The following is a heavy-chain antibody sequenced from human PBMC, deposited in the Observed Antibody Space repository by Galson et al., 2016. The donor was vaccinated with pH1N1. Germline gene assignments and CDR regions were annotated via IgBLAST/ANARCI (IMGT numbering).Heavy chain of an antibody. Sequence: SLRLSCAASGFIFSSYAMTWVRQAPGKGLEWVGNINQHGSKINYGDSVKGRFTISRDNAKNSLFLQMTSLRADDSAVYYCARDRTYSESNTYYDLFDIWGQGTMVTVSS. D-gene: IGHD3-16*01. CDR1: GFIFSSYA. CDR3: ARDRTYSESNTYYDLFDI. CDR2: INQHGSKI. J-gene: IGHJ3*02. V-gene: IGHV3-7*03.